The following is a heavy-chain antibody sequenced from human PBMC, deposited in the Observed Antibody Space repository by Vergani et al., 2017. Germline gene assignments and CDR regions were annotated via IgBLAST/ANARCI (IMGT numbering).Heavy chain of an antibody. V-gene: IGHV3-49*04. J-gene: IGHJ4*02. Sequence: EVQLVESGGGLVPPGRSLRLSCAASGFSFGDYAMTWVRQAPGKGLEWVAFIRNKAYGGTTEYAASVKGRFTISRDDSKRLAYLQLSGLKTEDTAVYFCSRGRGYSCGYSDYWGQGPLVTVSS. CDR3: SRGRGYSCGYSDY. D-gene: IGHD5-18*01. CDR2: IRNKAYGGTT. CDR1: GFSFGDYA.